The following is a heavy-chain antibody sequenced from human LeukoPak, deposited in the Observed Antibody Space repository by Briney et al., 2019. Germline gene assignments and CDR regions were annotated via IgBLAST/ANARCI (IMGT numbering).Heavy chain of an antibody. J-gene: IGHJ4*02. CDR3: ARAVGPFDY. CDR2: IWYDGTNK. Sequence: GGSLRLSCAASGFTFSTYGMHWVRQAPGRGLERVAVIWYDGTNKYYGDSVKGRFTISRDNSKNTLYLQMNSLRAEDTAVYYCARAVGPFDYWGQGTLVTVSS. V-gene: IGHV3-33*01. CDR1: GFTFSTYG.